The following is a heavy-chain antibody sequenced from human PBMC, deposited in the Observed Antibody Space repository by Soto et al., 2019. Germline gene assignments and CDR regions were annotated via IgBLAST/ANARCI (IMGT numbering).Heavy chain of an antibody. Sequence: ASVKVSCKASGYTFNTYGVSWVRQAPGQGLEWMGRISAYNGDTNYAQKLQGRVTMATDTSTRTAYMELRSLRSDDTAVYYCASHPVSGSLHFDSWGQGTPVTVSS. D-gene: IGHD1-26*01. CDR3: ASHPVSGSLHFDS. CDR1: GYTFNTYG. CDR2: ISAYNGDT. V-gene: IGHV1-18*04. J-gene: IGHJ4*02.